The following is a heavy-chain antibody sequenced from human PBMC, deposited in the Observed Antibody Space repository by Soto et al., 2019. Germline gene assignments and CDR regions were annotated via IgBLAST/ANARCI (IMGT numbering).Heavy chain of an antibody. CDR1: GFIFRMYW. J-gene: IGHJ4*02. Sequence: PGGSLRLSCAASGFIFRMYWMHWVGQSPGKGLVWISRIYNDGTYSDYADSVTGRFTISRDNVNDTLYLQMNNLRAEDSGLYYCTRGPRPISTGTGAYWGQGTQATVSS. V-gene: IGHV3-74*01. CDR2: IYNDGTYS. CDR3: TRGPRPISTGTGAY. D-gene: IGHD3-10*01.